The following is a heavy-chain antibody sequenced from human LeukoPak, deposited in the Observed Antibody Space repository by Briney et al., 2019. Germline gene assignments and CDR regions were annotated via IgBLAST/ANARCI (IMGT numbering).Heavy chain of an antibody. CDR2: IYYSGST. J-gene: IGHJ6*03. CDR3: ARLLFSSSSGYYYYMDV. D-gene: IGHD6-6*01. Sequence: SETLSLTCTVSGGSISSSSYYWGWISQPPGKGLEWIGSIYYSGSTYYNPSLKSRVTISVDTSKNQFSLKLSSVTAADTAVYYCARLLFSSSSGYYYYMDVWGKGTTVTVSS. V-gene: IGHV4-39*01. CDR1: GGSISSSSYY.